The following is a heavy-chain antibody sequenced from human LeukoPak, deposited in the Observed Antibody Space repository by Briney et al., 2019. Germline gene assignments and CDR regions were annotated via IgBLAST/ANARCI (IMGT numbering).Heavy chain of an antibody. Sequence: ASVKVSCKASGYNFISYYMHWVRQAPGQGLEWMGIINPSGGSTSYAQKFQDRVTMTRDTSTSTVYMELSSLKSEDTAVYYCASSSLSVVPAASWFDPWGQGTLVTVSS. CDR3: ASSSLSVVPAASWFDP. CDR2: INPSGGST. J-gene: IGHJ5*02. V-gene: IGHV1-46*01. CDR1: GYNFISYY. D-gene: IGHD2-2*01.